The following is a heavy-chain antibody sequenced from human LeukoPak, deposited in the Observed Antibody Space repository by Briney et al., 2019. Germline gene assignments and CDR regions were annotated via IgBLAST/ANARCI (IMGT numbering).Heavy chain of an antibody. CDR1: GGSISSYY. J-gene: IGHJ3*02. V-gene: IGHV4-4*07. D-gene: IGHD3-9*01. Sequence: SETLSLTCTVSGGSISSYYWSWIRQPAGKGLEWIGRIYTSGSTNYNPSLKSRVTMSVDTSKNQFSLKLSSVTAADTAVYYCARPGLLRYFDWKDRGAFDIWGQGTMVTVSS. CDR3: ARPGLLRYFDWKDRGAFDI. CDR2: IYTSGST.